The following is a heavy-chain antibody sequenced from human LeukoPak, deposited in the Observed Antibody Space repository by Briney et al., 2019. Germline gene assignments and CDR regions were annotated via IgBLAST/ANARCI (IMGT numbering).Heavy chain of an antibody. CDR2: IYTSGST. CDR1: GGSIGSGSYY. V-gene: IGHV4-61*02. CDR3: ARDPSSTGPFDY. J-gene: IGHJ4*02. Sequence: SETLSLTCTVSGGSIGSGSYYWSWIRQPAGKGLEWIGRIYTSGSTNYNPSLKSRVTISVDTSKNQFSLKLSSVTAADTAVYYCARDPSSTGPFDYWGQGTLVTVSS. D-gene: IGHD1-14*01.